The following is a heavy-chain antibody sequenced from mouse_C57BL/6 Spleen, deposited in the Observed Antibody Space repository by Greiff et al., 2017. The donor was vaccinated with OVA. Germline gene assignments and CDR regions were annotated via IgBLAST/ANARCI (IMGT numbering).Heavy chain of an antibody. Sequence: EVKVVESGGGLVQPGESLKLSCESNEYEFPSHDMSWVRKTPEKRLELVAAINSDGGSTYYPDTMESRFIISRANTKKPLYLQMSSLRSEYTALNYCARHGDLLCLRRFDYWGQGTTLTVSS. CDR2: INSDGGST. J-gene: IGHJ2*01. CDR3: ARHGDLLCLRRFDY. CDR1: EYEFPSHD. V-gene: IGHV5-2*01. D-gene: IGHD2-2*01.